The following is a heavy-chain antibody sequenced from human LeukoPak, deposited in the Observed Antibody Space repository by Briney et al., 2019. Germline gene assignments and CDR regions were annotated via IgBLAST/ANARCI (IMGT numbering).Heavy chain of an antibody. CDR3: ATEGSGFDT. V-gene: IGHV3-11*01. CDR1: GLTFSDYY. Sequence: GGSLRLSCAASGLTFSDYYMSWIRQAPGKGLEWLSYINIGGTNTHYADSVKGRFTISRDNAKKSLYLEMTNLRAEDTAVYYCATEGSGFDTWGQGVLVTVYS. J-gene: IGHJ5*01. CDR2: INIGGTNT.